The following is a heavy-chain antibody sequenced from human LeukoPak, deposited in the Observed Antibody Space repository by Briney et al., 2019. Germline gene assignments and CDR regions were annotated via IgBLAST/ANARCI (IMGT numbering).Heavy chain of an antibody. V-gene: IGHV3-23*01. Sequence: PGGSLRLSCAASGFTFSSYAMSWVRQAPGKGLEWVSGISRRGGNTYYADSVKGRFTISRDNSQNTLYLQMNSLRAEDTAVYYCAKDRSGDCPCRFDPWGQGTLVTVSS. CDR1: GFTFSSYA. CDR3: AKDRSGDCPCRFDP. D-gene: IGHD2-21*02. J-gene: IGHJ5*02. CDR2: ISRRGGNT.